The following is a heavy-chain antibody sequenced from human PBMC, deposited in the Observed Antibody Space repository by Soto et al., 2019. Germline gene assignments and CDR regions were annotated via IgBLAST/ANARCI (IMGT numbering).Heavy chain of an antibody. CDR2: VIPIFGTA. V-gene: IGHV1-69*06. CDR3: ARGGRMITFQSYGMDV. J-gene: IGHJ6*02. Sequence: AASVKVSCKASGGTFRSYAISWVRQAPGQGLEWMGGVIPIFGTANYAQKFQGRVTITADKSTSTAYRELSSLRSEDTAVYYCARGGRMITFQSYGMDVWGQGTTVTVSS. CDR1: GGTFRSYA. D-gene: IGHD3-16*01.